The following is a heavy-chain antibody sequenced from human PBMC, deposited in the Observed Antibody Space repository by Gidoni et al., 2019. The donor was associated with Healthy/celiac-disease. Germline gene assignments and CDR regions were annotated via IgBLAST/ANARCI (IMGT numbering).Heavy chain of an antibody. V-gene: IGHV1-69*01. J-gene: IGHJ5*02. D-gene: IGHD2-2*01. Sequence: QVQLVQSGAEVKKPGSSVKVSCKASGGTFSSYAISWVRQAPGQGLEWMGGIIPIFGTANYAQKFQGRVTITADESTSTAYMELGSLRSEDTAVYYCARDGDLDSVVVPAGNITGMETWGQGTLVTVSS. CDR2: IIPIFGTA. CDR3: ARDGDLDSVVVPAGNITGMET. CDR1: GGTFSSYA.